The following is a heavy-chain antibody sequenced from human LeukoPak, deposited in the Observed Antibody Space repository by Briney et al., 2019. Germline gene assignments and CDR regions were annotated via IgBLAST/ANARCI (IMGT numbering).Heavy chain of an antibody. CDR2: INHSGST. V-gene: IGHV4-34*01. Sequence: SETLSLTCAVYGGSFSGYYWSWIRQPPGRGLEWIGEINHSGSTNYNPSLKSRVTISVDTSKNQFSLKLSSVTAADTAVYYCARVPYCSGGSCYPYYFDYWGQGTLVTVSS. CDR1: GGSFSGYY. D-gene: IGHD2-15*01. CDR3: ARVPYCSGGSCYPYYFDY. J-gene: IGHJ4*02.